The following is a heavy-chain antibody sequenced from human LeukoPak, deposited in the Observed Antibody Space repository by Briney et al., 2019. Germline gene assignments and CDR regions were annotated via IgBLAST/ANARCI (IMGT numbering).Heavy chain of an antibody. V-gene: IGHV3-7*01. CDR2: IKQDGSEA. D-gene: IGHD3-3*01. CDR1: GFTFSSYW. CDR3: ARFSDAEYYDFWSGYYFDY. Sequence: PGGSLRLSCSASGFTFSSYWMTWVRQAPGKGLEWVANIKQDGSEAYYVDSVKGRFTVSRDNAKNSLYLQLNSLGAEDTAVYYCARFSDAEYYDFWSGYYFDYWGQGTLVTVSS. J-gene: IGHJ4*02.